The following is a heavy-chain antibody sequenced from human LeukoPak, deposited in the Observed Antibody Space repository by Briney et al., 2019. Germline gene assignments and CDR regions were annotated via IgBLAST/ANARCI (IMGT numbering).Heavy chain of an antibody. CDR2: ISGSGGST. J-gene: IGHJ4*02. CDR3: APMVRGSYYFDY. V-gene: IGHV3-23*01. CDR1: GFTFSSYA. Sequence: GGSLRLSCAASGFTFSSYAMSWVRQAPGKGLEWVSAISGSGGSTYYANSVKGRFTISRDNSKNTLYLQMNSLRAEDTAVYYCAPMVRGSYYFDYWGQGTLVTVSS. D-gene: IGHD3-10*01.